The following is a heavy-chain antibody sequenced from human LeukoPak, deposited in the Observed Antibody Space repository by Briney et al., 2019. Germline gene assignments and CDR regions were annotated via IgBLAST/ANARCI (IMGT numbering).Heavy chain of an antibody. D-gene: IGHD3-10*01. J-gene: IGHJ4*02. CDR3: ARSYSYGSGSYYNV. CDR2: IYYSGST. CDR1: GGSISSSSYY. V-gene: IGHV4-39*01. Sequence: SETLSLTCTVSGGSISSSSYYWGWIRQPPGKGLEWIGGIYYSGSTYYNPSLKSRVTISEDTSKNQFSLKLSSVTAADTAVYYCARSYSYGSGSYYNVWGQGTLVTVSS.